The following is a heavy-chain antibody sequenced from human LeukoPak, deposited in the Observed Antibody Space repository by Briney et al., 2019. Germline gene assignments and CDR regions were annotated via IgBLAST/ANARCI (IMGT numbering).Heavy chain of an antibody. CDR2: IRYDGSNK. CDR1: GFTFSSYG. D-gene: IGHD6-19*01. J-gene: IGHJ6*02. Sequence: GGSLRLSCAASGFTFSSYGMHWVRQAPGKGLEWVAFIRYDGSNKYYADSVKGRFTISRDNSKNTLYLQMNSLRAEDTAVYYCAKEGSSGSDGMDVWGQGTPVTVSS. CDR3: AKEGSSGSDGMDV. V-gene: IGHV3-30*02.